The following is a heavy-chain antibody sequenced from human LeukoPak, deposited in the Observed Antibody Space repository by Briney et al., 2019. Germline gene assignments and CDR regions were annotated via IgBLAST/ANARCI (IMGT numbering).Heavy chain of an antibody. CDR3: ARSGYCSSTSCYPGEENWFDP. D-gene: IGHD2-2*01. V-gene: IGHV4-59*01. CDR1: GGSISSYY. J-gene: IGHJ5*02. Sequence: PSETLSLTCTVSGGSISSYYWSWIRQPPGKGLEWIGYIYYSGSTNYNPSLKSRVTISVDTSKNQFSLKLSSVTAADTAVYYCARSGYCSSTSCYPGEENWFDPWGQGTLVTVSS. CDR2: IYYSGST.